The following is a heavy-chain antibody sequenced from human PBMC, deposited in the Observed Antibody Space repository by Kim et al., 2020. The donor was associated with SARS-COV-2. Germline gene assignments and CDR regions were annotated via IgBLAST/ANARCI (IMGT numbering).Heavy chain of an antibody. CDR2: IYTSEST. D-gene: IGHD6-25*01. V-gene: IGHV4-4*07. CDR3: ARESSVWRCFDY. J-gene: IGHJ4*02. CDR1: GGSISSNY. Sequence: SETLSLTCTVSGGSISSNYWTWIRQPAGKGLEWIGRIYTSESTNYNPSLKSRVTMSVDTSKNQFFLKLTSVTAADTAVYFRARESSVWRCFDYWCQGTQV.